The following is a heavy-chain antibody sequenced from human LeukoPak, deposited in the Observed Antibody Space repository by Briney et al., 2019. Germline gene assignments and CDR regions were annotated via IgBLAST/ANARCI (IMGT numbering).Heavy chain of an antibody. CDR1: GYTFIDHY. Sequence: ASVKVSCKASGYTFIDHYVHWVRQAPGQGLEWMGWLSPNNGGTKYAQNFQDRVTMTRDTSISTASMALSSLTSDDAAVYYCARALKVGATHYFDYWGQGTLVTVSS. V-gene: IGHV1-2*02. D-gene: IGHD1-26*01. J-gene: IGHJ4*02. CDR2: LSPNNGGT. CDR3: ARALKVGATHYFDY.